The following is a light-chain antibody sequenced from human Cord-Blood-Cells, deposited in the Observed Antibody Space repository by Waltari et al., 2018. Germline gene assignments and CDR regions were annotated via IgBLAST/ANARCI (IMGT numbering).Light chain of an antibody. V-gene: IGLV2-11*01. CDR2: DVS. CDR1: SSDVGGYNY. J-gene: IGLJ3*02. Sequence: QSALTQPRSVSGSPGQSVTISCTGTSSDVGGYNYVSWYQQHPGKAPKLMIYDVSKRPSGVSNRFSGSESGNTASLTISGLQAEDEADYYCSSYTSSSTWVFGGGTKLTVL. CDR3: SSYTSSSTWV.